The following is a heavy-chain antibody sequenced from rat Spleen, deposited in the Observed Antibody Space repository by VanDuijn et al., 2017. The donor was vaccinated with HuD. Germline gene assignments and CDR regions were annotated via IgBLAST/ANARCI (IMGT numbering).Heavy chain of an antibody. J-gene: IGHJ4*01. CDR2: ISYDGSTT. CDR1: GFTFSDYV. Sequence: EVQLVESGGGLVKPGRSLRLSCAASGFTFSDYVMAWVRQTPTKGLEWVATISYDGSTTYYRDSVKGRFTISRDNAESTLFLQMDRLRSEAKATYYCASLMYTPDYLGVMDVWGQGASVTVSS. D-gene: IGHD1-6*01. V-gene: IGHV5-29*01. CDR3: ASLMYTPDYLGVMDV.